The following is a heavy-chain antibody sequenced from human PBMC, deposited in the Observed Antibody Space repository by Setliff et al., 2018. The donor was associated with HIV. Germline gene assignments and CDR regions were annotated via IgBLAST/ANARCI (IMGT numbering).Heavy chain of an antibody. Sequence: LTCTVSGGSISSHYWSWIRLPPGKGLEWIGTIYYNGNTNYNPSLKSRVTILVDTSKNLFSLKLSSVTPADTAVYYCARGIDNFWSGYVRWGQGTLVTVSS. CDR1: GGSISSHY. D-gene: IGHD3-3*01. V-gene: IGHV4-59*11. CDR2: IYYNGNT. CDR3: ARGIDNFWSGYVR. J-gene: IGHJ4*02.